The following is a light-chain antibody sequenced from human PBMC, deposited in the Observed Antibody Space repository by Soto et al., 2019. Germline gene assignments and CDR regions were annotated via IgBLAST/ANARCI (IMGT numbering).Light chain of an antibody. J-gene: IGKJ2*01. CDR1: QSISIW. V-gene: IGKV1-5*03. CDR3: QQYESLPYT. Sequence: DIQMTQSPSTLSASVGDRVTITCRASQSISIWLPWYQQKPGKAPKFLVYKASILESGVPSRFSGSGSGTEFTLTISSLQPDDFATYYCQQYESLPYTFGQGTEVEIK. CDR2: KAS.